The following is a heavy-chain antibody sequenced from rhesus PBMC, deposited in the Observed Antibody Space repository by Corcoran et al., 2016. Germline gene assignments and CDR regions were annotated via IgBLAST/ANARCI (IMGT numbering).Heavy chain of an antibody. CDR2: IYVSSCST. CDR3: ASGSGGGGYYTHFDY. V-gene: IGHV4-127*01. CDR1: GYSISRGYD. J-gene: IGHJ4*01. D-gene: IGHD3-28*01. Sequence: QVQLQESGPGVVTPSDTFSLTCAVPGYSISRGYDWRWIRQHPWKGLGWMVYIYVSSCSTGYNPSIKSRVTSSEDTSKNQLSRKLRSVTAADTAVYYCASGSGGGGYYTHFDYWGQGVLVTVSS.